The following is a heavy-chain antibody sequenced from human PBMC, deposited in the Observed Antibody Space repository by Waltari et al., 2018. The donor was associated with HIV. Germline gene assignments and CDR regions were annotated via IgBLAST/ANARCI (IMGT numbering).Heavy chain of an antibody. CDR3: ARPGQDSSGYYYSGY. D-gene: IGHD3-22*01. J-gene: IGHJ4*02. V-gene: IGHV3-11*01. CDR1: GFTFSDYY. CDR2: ISSSGTTI. Sequence: QVQLVESGGGLVKPGGSLRLSCAASGFTFSDYYMSWFRQAPGKGVQWVSYISSSGTTIYYADSIKGRFTISRDNAKNSLYLQMNSLRAEDTAVYYCARPGQDSSGYYYSGYWGQGTLVTVSS.